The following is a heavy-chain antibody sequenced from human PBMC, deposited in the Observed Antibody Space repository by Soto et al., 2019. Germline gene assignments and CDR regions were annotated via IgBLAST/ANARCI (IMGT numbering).Heavy chain of an antibody. D-gene: IGHD1-26*01. CDR3: ASISPRDLREDY. V-gene: IGHV4-34*01. J-gene: IGHJ4*02. CDR2: INHSGST. CDR1: GGSFSGYY. Sequence: PSETLSLTCAVYGGSFSGYYWSWIRQPPGKGLEWIGEINHSGSTNYNPSLKSRVTISVDTSKNQFSLKLSSVTAADTAVYYCASISPRDLREDYWGKGTLVTVSS.